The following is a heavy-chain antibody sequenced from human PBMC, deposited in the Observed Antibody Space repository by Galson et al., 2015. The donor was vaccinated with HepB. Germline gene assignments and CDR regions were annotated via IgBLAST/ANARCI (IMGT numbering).Heavy chain of an antibody. CDR2: IWYDGSNK. Sequence: SLRLSCAASGFTFSSYGMHWVRQAPGKGLEWVAVIWYDGSNKYYADSVKGRFTISRDNSKNTLYLQMNSLRAEDTAVYYCARGALGNHILYGMDVWGQGTTVTVSS. CDR3: ARGALGNHILYGMDV. CDR1: GFTFSSYG. D-gene: IGHD1-14*01. J-gene: IGHJ6*02. V-gene: IGHV3-33*01.